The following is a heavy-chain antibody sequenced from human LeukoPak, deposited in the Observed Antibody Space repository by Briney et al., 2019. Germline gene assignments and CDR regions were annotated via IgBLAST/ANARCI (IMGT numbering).Heavy chain of an antibody. V-gene: IGHV4-38-2*02. CDR2: TYHSGST. CDR1: GYSISSGYY. D-gene: IGHD3-22*01. J-gene: IGHJ6*03. Sequence: PSETLSLTCTVSGYSISSGYYWGWIRQPPGKGLEWIGSTYHSGSTYYNPSLKSRVSISVDTSKNQFSLKLTSVLAADTADYFCARLSDYDVDTSHYMDVWGKGTTVTVSS. CDR3: ARLSDYDVDTSHYMDV.